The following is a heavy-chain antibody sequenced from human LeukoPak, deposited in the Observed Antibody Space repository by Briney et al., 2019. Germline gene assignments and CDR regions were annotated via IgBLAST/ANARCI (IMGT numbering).Heavy chain of an antibody. D-gene: IGHD6-19*01. CDR2: IKQDGSET. CDR1: DFTFSDFW. V-gene: IGHV3-7*04. CDR3: VRGSGWLLDS. Sequence: GSLRLSCAASDFTFSDFWIAWVRQAPGKGLEWVAIIKQDGSETHYVDSVKGRFSISRDNAKNSLYLQMNSLRGEDTALYYCVRGSGWLLDSWGQGTLVTVSS. J-gene: IGHJ5*01.